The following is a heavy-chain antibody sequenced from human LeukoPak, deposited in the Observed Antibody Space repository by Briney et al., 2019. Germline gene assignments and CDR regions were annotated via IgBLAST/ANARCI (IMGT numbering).Heavy chain of an antibody. V-gene: IGHV3-23*01. D-gene: IGHD3-22*01. CDR1: GFTFSSYA. Sequence: AGGSLRLSCAASGFTFSSYAMSWVRQAPGKGLEWVSAISGSGGSTYYADSVKGRFTISRDNAKNSLYLQMNSLRAEDTAVYYCARDLYYYDSSGSDDYWGQGTLVTVSS. J-gene: IGHJ4*02. CDR3: ARDLYYYDSSGSDDY. CDR2: ISGSGGST.